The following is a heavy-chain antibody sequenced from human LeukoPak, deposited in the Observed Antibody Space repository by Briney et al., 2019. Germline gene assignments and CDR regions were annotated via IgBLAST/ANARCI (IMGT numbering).Heavy chain of an antibody. Sequence: SETLSLTCAVYGGSFSGYYWSWIRQTPGKGLEWIGEINHSGSTNYNPSLKSRVTISVDTSKNQFSLKLSSVTAADTAVYYCARGARPYYYGMDVWGQGTTVTVSS. V-gene: IGHV4-34*01. CDR3: ARGARPYYYGMDV. J-gene: IGHJ6*02. CDR1: GGSFSGYY. CDR2: INHSGST.